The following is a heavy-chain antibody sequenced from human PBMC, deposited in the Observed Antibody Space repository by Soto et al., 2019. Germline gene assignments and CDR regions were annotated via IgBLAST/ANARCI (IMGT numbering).Heavy chain of an antibody. CDR2: ISYDGSNK. V-gene: IGHV3-30*04. CDR1: GFTFSNYA. CDR3: ARDGYSYYGMDV. Sequence: GGSLRLSCAASGFTFSNYAMHWVRQAPGKGLEWVAVISYDGSNKYYADSVKGRLTISGDNSKNTLFLQMNSLSTEDTAVYYCARDGYSYYGMDVWGQGTTVTVSS. J-gene: IGHJ6*02.